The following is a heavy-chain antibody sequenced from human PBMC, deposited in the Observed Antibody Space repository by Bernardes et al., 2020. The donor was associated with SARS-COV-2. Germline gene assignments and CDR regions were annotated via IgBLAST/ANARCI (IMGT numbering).Heavy chain of an antibody. Sequence: GGSLRLSCAASGFTFSNAWMSWVRQAPGKGLEWVGRIKSKTDGGTTDYAAPVKGRFTISRDDSKNTLYLQMNSLKTEDTAVYYCTTDTVYSSGYYETDDDAFDIWGQGTMVTVSS. CDR2: IKSKTDGGTT. V-gene: IGHV3-15*01. D-gene: IGHD3-22*01. CDR1: GFTFSNAW. CDR3: TTDTVYSSGYYETDDDAFDI. J-gene: IGHJ3*02.